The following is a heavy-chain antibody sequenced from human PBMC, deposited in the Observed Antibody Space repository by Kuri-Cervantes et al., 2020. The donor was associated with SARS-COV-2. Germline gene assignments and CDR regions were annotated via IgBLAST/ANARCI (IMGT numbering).Heavy chain of an antibody. J-gene: IGHJ4*02. CDR3: ARDRIAFGY. CDR1: GFTFSSYS. Sequence: GESLKISCAASGFTFSSYSMNWVRQAPGKGLEWVSSISSSSSYIYYADSVKGRFTISRDNAKNSLYLQMNSLRAEDTAVYYCARDRIAFGYWGQGTLVTVSS. CDR2: ISSSSSYI. D-gene: IGHD6-13*01. V-gene: IGHV3-21*04.